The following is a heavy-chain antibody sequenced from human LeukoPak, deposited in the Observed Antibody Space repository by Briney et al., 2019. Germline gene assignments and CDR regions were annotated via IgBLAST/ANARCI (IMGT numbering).Heavy chain of an antibody. J-gene: IGHJ3*02. CDR3: ARDDIVVVSANAFDI. CDR1: GFTFSDYY. CDR2: ISSSGSTI. D-gene: IGHD3-22*01. Sequence: GGSLRLSCAASGFTFSDYYMSWIRQAPGKGLEWVSYISSSGSTIYYADSVKGQFTISRDNAKNSLYLQMNSLRAEDTAVYYCARDDIVVVSANAFDIWGQGTMVTVSS. V-gene: IGHV3-11*01.